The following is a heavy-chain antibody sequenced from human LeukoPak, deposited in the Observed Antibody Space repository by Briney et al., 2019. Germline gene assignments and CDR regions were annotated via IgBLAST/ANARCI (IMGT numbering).Heavy chain of an antibody. Sequence: GGSLRLSCAASGFTFSDYWMSWVRQAPGKGLEWVANINQDGSEKYYVDSVKGRFTISRDNAKNSLYLQMNSLRAEDTAVYYCARDLAARPLPYWGQGTLVTVSS. CDR1: GFTFSDYW. J-gene: IGHJ4*02. V-gene: IGHV3-7*01. CDR3: ARDLAARPLPY. CDR2: INQDGSEK. D-gene: IGHD6-6*01.